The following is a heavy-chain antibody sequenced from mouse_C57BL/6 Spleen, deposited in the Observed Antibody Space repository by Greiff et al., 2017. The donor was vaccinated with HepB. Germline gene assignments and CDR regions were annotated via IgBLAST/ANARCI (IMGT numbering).Heavy chain of an antibody. Sequence: QVQLQQSGPELVKPGASVKISCKASGYAFSSSWMNWVKQRPGKGLEWIGRIYPGDGDTNYNGKFKGKATLTADKSSSTAYMQLSSLTSEDSAVYFCAREGYYGSSSWFAYWGQGTLVTVSA. V-gene: IGHV1-82*01. J-gene: IGHJ3*01. CDR3: AREGYYGSSSWFAY. D-gene: IGHD1-1*01. CDR2: IYPGDGDT. CDR1: GYAFSSSW.